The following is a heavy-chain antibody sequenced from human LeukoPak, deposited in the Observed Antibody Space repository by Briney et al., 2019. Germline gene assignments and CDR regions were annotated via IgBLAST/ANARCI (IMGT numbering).Heavy chain of an antibody. Sequence: GGSLRLSCAASGFTFDDYAMHWVRQAPGKGLEWVSGISWNSGSIGYADSVKGRFTISRDNAKNSLYLQMSSLRAEDTALYYCAKDSIAVAGSAKYFQHWGQGTLVTVSS. CDR2: ISWNSGSI. J-gene: IGHJ1*01. CDR1: GFTFDDYA. V-gene: IGHV3-9*01. CDR3: AKDSIAVAGSAKYFQH. D-gene: IGHD6-19*01.